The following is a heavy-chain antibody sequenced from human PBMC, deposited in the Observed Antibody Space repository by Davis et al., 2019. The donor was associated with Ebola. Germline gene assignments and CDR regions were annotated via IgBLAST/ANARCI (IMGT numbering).Heavy chain of an antibody. CDR3: ARDLTVGVGAIDY. Sequence: SVKVSCKASGGTFSSYAISWVRQAPGQGLEWMGGIIPIFGTANYAQKFQGRVTITADESTSTAYMELSSLRSEDTAVYYCARDLTVGVGAIDYWGQGTLVTVSS. CDR2: IIPIFGTA. J-gene: IGHJ4*02. V-gene: IGHV1-69*13. D-gene: IGHD1-26*01. CDR1: GGTFSSYA.